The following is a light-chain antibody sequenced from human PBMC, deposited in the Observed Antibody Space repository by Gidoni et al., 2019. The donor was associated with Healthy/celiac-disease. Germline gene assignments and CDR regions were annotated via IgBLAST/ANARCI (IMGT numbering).Light chain of an antibody. CDR1: QSVSSN. J-gene: IGKJ4*01. Sequence: DIVMTQSPAPLSVSPGERATLSCRASQSVSSNLAWYQQKPGQAPRLLIYGASTRATGIPARFSGSGSGTEFTLTISSLQSEDFAVYYCQQYNNWPPLTFGGXTKVEIK. CDR3: QQYNNWPPLT. V-gene: IGKV3-15*01. CDR2: GAS.